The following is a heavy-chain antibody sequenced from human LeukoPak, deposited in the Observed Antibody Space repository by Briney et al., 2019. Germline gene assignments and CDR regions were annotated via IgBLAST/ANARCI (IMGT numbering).Heavy chain of an antibody. CDR2: IYHSEST. Sequence: RSSGTLSLTCAVSGGSISSSNWWSWVRQPPGKGLEWIGEIYHSESTNYNPSLKSRVTISIDKPKSQFSLKLSSVTAADTAVYYCARGTYSGSLDPWGQGTLVTVSS. J-gene: IGHJ5*02. CDR1: GGSISSSNW. D-gene: IGHD1-26*01. CDR3: ARGTYSGSLDP. V-gene: IGHV4-4*02.